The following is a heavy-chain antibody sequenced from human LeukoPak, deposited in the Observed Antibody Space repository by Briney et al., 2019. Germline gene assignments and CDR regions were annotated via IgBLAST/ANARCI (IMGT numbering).Heavy chain of an antibody. CDR3: ARGLMVRGWGSFDF. D-gene: IGHD3-10*01. J-gene: IGHJ4*02. CDR1: RFTFSYYA. CDR2: ISNNGETT. Sequence: GGSLRLSCAASRFTFSYYAMHWVRQAPGKGLECVSSISNNGETTHYGPSVTGRFTISRDNSKNTLDLQMGGLRADDTAVYYCARGLMVRGWGSFDFWGQGTLVTVSS. V-gene: IGHV3-64*01.